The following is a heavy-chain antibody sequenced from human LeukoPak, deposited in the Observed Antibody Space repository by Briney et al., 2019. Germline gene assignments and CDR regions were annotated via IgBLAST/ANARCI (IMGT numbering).Heavy chain of an antibody. J-gene: IGHJ6*03. D-gene: IGHD6-6*01. V-gene: IGHV3-53*01. CDR2: LYSGSTT. CDR3: AKDRTAARPLGDGYYMDV. CDR1: GFSVSSNY. Sequence: GGSLRLSCAASGFSVSSNYMSWVRQAPGKGLEWVSFLYSGSTTYYADSVKGRFTISRDSSKNTLYLQMNSLRAEDTAVYYCAKDRTAARPLGDGYYMDVWGKGTTVTISS.